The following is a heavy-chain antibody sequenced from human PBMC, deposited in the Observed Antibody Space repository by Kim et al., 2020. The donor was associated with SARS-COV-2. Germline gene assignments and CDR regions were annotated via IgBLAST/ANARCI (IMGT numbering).Heavy chain of an antibody. CDR1: GYTFTNYA. J-gene: IGHJ4*02. D-gene: IGHD6-19*01. Sequence: ASVKVSCKASGYTFTNYAMNWVRQAPGQGLEWMGWINTNTGNPTYAQGFTGRIVLSLDTSVSTAYLQISSLKAEDTAVYYCAREGEGTRGWFSGGYWGQGTLVTVSS. CDR2: INTNTGNP. V-gene: IGHV7-4-1*02. CDR3: AREGEGTRGWFSGGY.